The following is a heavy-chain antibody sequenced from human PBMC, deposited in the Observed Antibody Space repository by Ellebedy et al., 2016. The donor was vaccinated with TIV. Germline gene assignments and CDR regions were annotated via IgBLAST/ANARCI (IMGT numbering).Heavy chain of an antibody. V-gene: IGHV1-2*02. J-gene: IGHJ6*02. D-gene: IGHD3-10*01. CDR3: ARVRGVGRNYRYYGMDV. CDR1: GYNFTAYY. Sequence: AASVKVSCKASGYNFTAYYIDWVRQAPGQGLEGMGWINSKSGGTNYAQKFQGRGTMTRNRYINTAYMQLSTLMSDDTAIYFCARVRGVGRNYRYYGMDVWGQGTTISVSS. CDR2: INSKSGGT.